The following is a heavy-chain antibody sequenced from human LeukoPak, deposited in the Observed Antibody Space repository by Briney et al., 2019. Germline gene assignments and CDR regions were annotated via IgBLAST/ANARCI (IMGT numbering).Heavy chain of an antibody. J-gene: IGHJ4*02. V-gene: IGHV5-51*01. CDR1: GYTFTNYW. D-gene: IGHD5-24*01. CDR2: IFPGDSDT. CDR3: ARHHGYTYKRFDF. Sequence: GESLKISCKGSGYTFTNYWVGWVRQMPGQGLELMGIIFPGDSDTRYNPSFQGQVNISADKSISTAYLQWSNLKVADTAIYYCARHHGYTYKRFDFWGQGTLVTVSS.